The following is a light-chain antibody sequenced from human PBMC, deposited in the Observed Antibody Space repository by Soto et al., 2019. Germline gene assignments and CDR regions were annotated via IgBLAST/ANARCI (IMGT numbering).Light chain of an antibody. J-gene: IGKJ1*01. CDR3: QQYDKWPPRT. Sequence: DIPMTQSPAALSASVGDRVTITCRASQSISIYLNWYQLKPGKAPNLLMYGASYLKSGVPSRFSGSGSGTDFTLTISCLQSEDSAVYYCQQYDKWPPRTCAQGTKVDIK. V-gene: IGKV1-39*01. CDR1: QSISIY. CDR2: GAS.